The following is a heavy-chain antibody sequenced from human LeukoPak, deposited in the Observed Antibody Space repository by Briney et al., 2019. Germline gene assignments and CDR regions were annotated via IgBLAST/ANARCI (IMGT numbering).Heavy chain of an antibody. V-gene: IGHV4-31*03. Sequence: SETLSLTCTVSGGSISSGGYYWSWIRQHPGKGLEWIGYIYYSGSTYYNPSLKSRVTISVDTSKNQFSLKLSSVTAADTAVYYCARVRGGWVWSGYLFEGMDVWGQGTTVTVSS. CDR1: GGSISSGGYY. CDR2: IYYSGST. D-gene: IGHD3-3*01. J-gene: IGHJ6*02. CDR3: ARVRGGWVWSGYLFEGMDV.